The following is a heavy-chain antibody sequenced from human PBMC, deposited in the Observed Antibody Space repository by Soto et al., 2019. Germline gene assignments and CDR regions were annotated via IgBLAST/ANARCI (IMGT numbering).Heavy chain of an antibody. CDR3: VHILLAVAGTWFDS. CDR1: GFSLSTSGVG. D-gene: IGHD6-19*01. CDR2: IYWDDDK. Sequence: QITLKESGPTLVKPTQTLTLTCTCSGFSLSTSGVGVGWIRQPPGKALEWLALIYWDDDKRYSPSLKSRLTITKDTSRNHVVLTVTNMDPVDTATYYCVHILLAVAGTWFDSWGQGTLVTVSS. J-gene: IGHJ5*01. V-gene: IGHV2-5*02.